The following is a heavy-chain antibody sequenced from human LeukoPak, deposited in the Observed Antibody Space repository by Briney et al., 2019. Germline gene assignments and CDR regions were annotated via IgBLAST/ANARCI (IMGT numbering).Heavy chain of an antibody. CDR3: AKGAASGLVDWFDP. J-gene: IGHJ5*02. CDR2: ITGDYAT. V-gene: IGHV3-23*01. CDR1: GFTFSNFV. Sequence: PGGSLRLSCAASGFTFSNFVMMWVRQAPGKGLEWVSSITGDYATYSADPAKGRFTTSRDNSKNIVYLQMDSLRDDDTAVYYCAKGAASGLVDWFDPWGQGTLVTVSS. D-gene: IGHD3-22*01.